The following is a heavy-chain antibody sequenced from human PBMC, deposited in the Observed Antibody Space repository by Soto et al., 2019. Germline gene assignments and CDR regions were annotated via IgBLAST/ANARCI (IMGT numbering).Heavy chain of an antibody. D-gene: IGHD3-3*01. CDR2: IYPGDSDT. CDR3: ARHDGYDFWSGYSGYYYYYGMDV. V-gene: IGHV5-51*01. Sequence: GESLKISCKGSGYSFTSYWIGWVRQMPGKGLEWLGIIYPGDSDTRYSPSFQGQVTVSADKSISTAYLQWSSLKASDTAMYYCARHDGYDFWSGYSGYYYYYGMDVWGQGTTVTSP. J-gene: IGHJ6*02. CDR1: GYSFTSYW.